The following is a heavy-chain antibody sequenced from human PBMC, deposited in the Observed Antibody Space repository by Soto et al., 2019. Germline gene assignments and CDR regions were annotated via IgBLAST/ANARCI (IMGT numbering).Heavy chain of an antibody. CDR3: AKVAKFGVVIEYFDS. J-gene: IGHJ4*02. CDR1: GFTFGNYG. Sequence: GGSLRLSCETSGFTFGNYGMGWVHQAPGKGLNWVSGISSSSRRTYYADSVRGRFTISRDNSKNTLYLQMDTLRADDTAIYYCAKVAKFGVVIEYFDSWGQGSLVTVSS. CDR2: ISSSSRRT. V-gene: IGHV3-23*01. D-gene: IGHD3-3*01.